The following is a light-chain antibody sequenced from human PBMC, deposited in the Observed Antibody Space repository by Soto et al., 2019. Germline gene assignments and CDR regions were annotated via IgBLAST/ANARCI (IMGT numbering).Light chain of an antibody. CDR1: QSVSNNY. CDR2: GAS. CDR3: QQYYSYPWT. V-gene: IGKV3-20*01. J-gene: IGKJ1*01. Sequence: EMMLTQSRVTLSLSPGERATLSFRASQSVSNNYLAWYQQKPGQAPRLLIYGASSRATGIPDRFSGSGSGTDFTLTISCLQSEDFATYYCQQYYSYPWTFGQGSKVDIK.